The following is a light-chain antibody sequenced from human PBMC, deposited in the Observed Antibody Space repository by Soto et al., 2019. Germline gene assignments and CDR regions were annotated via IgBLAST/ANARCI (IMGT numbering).Light chain of an antibody. CDR3: KQGSDSPRA. V-gene: IGKV2-24*01. CDR1: QPLVHSDVNTY. Sequence: IVMTQPPLYSPVTLGQAASISCRSSQPLVHSDVNTYLSWFHQRPGQPPRLLIHNVSDRVSGIPDRFSGSGAGTDFTLTISRVEAEDVGVYYCKQGSDSPRAFGGGTKVDIK. J-gene: IGKJ4*01. CDR2: NVS.